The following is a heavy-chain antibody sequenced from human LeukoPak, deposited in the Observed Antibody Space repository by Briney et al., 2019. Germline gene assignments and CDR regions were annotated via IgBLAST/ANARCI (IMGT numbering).Heavy chain of an antibody. V-gene: IGHV3-33*01. CDR2: IWYDGSNK. D-gene: IGHD3-16*02. Sequence: GGSRRLSCAASRFTFSSYAMHWVRQAPGKGLEWVAVIWYDGSNKYCADSVKGRFTISRDNSKNTLYLQMNSLRAEDTAVYYCARDLRVWGNYPSGMDVWGKGTTVTVSS. CDR3: ARDLRVWGNYPSGMDV. CDR1: RFTFSSYA. J-gene: IGHJ6*04.